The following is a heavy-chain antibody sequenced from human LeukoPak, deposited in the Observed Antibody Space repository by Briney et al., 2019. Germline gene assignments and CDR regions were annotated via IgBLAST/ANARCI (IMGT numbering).Heavy chain of an antibody. CDR1: GGTFTIYA. Sequence: SVKVSSTASGGTFTIYAISWVRQAPGQGVEWMGGIIPIFGTANYAQKLQGRVTITADKPTSTAYMELSSLRSEDTAVYYCASLYSSSWYGYYYYMDVWGKGTTVTVSS. D-gene: IGHD6-13*01. CDR3: ASLYSSSWYGYYYYMDV. J-gene: IGHJ6*03. CDR2: IIPIFGTA. V-gene: IGHV1-69*06.